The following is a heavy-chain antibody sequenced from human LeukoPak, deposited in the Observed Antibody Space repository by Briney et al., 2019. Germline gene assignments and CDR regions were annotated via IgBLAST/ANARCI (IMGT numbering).Heavy chain of an antibody. V-gene: IGHV3-48*03. Sequence: PGGSLRLSCAASGLTFSTYNMNWVRQAPGKGLEWVSYISRSSGSSIYYADSVKGRFTISRDNAKNSLYLQMNSLRAEDTAVYYCARDSSGWYYFDYWGQGILVTVSS. J-gene: IGHJ4*02. D-gene: IGHD6-19*01. CDR1: GLTFSTYN. CDR2: ISRSSGSSI. CDR3: ARDSSGWYYFDY.